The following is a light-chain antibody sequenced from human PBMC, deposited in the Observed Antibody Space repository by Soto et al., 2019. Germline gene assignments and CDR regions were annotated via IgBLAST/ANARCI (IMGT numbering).Light chain of an antibody. V-gene: IGLV2-8*01. CDR2: EVS. CDR1: SSDVGGYNY. CDR3: SSYAGSNVYV. Sequence: QSALTQPPSPSGSPGQSVTISCTGNSSDVGGYNYVSWYQQHPGKAPKLMIYEVSKRPSGVPDRFSGSKSGNTASLTVSGLQAEDEADYYCSSYAGSNVYVFGTGTKVTVL. J-gene: IGLJ1*01.